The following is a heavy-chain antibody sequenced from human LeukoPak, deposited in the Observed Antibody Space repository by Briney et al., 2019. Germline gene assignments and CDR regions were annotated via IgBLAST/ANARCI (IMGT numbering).Heavy chain of an antibody. J-gene: IGHJ4*02. V-gene: IGHV3-21*01. CDR3: ARDGGSDYGGNNGFDY. CDR1: GFTFSSYS. CDR2: ISSSSSYI. D-gene: IGHD4-23*01. Sequence: GGSLRLSCAASGFTFSSYSMNWVRQAPGKGLEWVSSISSSSSYIYYADSVRGRFTISRDNAKNSLYLQMNSLRAEDTAVYYCARDGGSDYGGNNGFDYWGQGTLVTVSS.